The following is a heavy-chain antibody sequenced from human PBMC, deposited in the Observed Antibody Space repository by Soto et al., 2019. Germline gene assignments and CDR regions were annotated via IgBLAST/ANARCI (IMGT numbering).Heavy chain of an antibody. D-gene: IGHD3-22*01. CDR2: ISGSGGST. V-gene: IGHV3-23*01. CDR1: GFTFSSYA. CDR3: ARASTSEYYYDSSGPYYYYYGMDV. J-gene: IGHJ6*02. Sequence: GGSLRLSCAASGFTFSSYAMSWVRQAPGKGLEWVSAISGSGGSTYYADSVKGRFTISRDNSKNTLYLQMNSLRAEDTAVYYCARASTSEYYYDSSGPYYYYYGMDVWGQGTTVTVSS.